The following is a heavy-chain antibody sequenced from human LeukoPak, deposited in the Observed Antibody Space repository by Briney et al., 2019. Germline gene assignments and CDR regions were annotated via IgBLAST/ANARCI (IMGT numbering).Heavy chain of an antibody. CDR1: GDSISTSNSY. V-gene: IGHV4-39*01. CDR3: ARAVLGGYDYGYYYYYMDV. J-gene: IGHJ6*03. D-gene: IGHD5-12*01. CDR2: IYYSGNT. Sequence: SSETLSLTCTVSGDSISTSNSYWGWIRQPPGKGLEWIGSIYYSGNTYYNASLKSRVTISVDTSKNQFSLKLTSVTAADTAVYYCARAVLGGYDYGYYYYYMDVWGKGTTVTVSS.